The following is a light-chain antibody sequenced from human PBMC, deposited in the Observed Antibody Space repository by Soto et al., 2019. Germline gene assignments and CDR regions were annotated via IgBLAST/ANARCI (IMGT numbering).Light chain of an antibody. Sequence: EKVMTQSPATLSVSPGERATLSCRASQSVNSNLAWYQQKPGQAPRLLIYGASTRATGIPARFSGSASGTEFTLTISSLQSEDFAVYYCQQYNDWPLTFGGGTKVEIE. V-gene: IGKV3-15*01. CDR1: QSVNSN. CDR2: GAS. CDR3: QQYNDWPLT. J-gene: IGKJ4*01.